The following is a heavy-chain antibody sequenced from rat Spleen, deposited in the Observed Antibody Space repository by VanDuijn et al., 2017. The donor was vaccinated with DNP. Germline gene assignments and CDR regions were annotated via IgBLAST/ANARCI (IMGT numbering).Heavy chain of an antibody. CDR2: ISPSGGGT. CDR3: ARRSYYFDY. J-gene: IGHJ2*01. Sequence: VQLKESGPGLVQPSQTLSLTCTVAGFSLTNYNVHWVRQPPGKGLEWVTSISPSGGGTYYRHSVKGRFTISRDDAKSTLYLQMDSLRSEDTATYFCARRSYYFDYWGQGVMVTVSS. CDR1: GFSLTNYN. V-gene: IGHV5-19*01.